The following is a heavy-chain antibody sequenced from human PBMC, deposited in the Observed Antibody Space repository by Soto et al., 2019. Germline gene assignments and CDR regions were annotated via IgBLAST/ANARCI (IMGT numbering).Heavy chain of an antibody. V-gene: IGHV4-4*02. Sequence: SETLSLTCAVSGGSISSSNWWSWVRQPPGKGLEWIGEIYHSGSTNYNPSLKSRVTISVDKSKNQFSLRLSSVTAADTAVYYCAIRYSGSYGKRGYFDYWGQGTLVTVSS. CDR2: IYHSGST. CDR1: GGSISSSNW. D-gene: IGHD1-26*01. CDR3: AIRYSGSYGKRGYFDY. J-gene: IGHJ4*02.